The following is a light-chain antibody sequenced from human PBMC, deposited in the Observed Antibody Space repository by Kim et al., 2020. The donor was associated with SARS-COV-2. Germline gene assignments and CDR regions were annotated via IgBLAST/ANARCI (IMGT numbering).Light chain of an antibody. Sequence: VSPGETATLSCRASQSVSTYLAWYQQRAGQSPRLLIYGASSRAAGVPARFGGSGSGTEFTLTISSLQSEDFAVYYCHQYNYWPPDTFGQGTKLEI. J-gene: IGKJ2*01. CDR3: HQYNYWPPDT. V-gene: IGKV3-15*01. CDR2: GAS. CDR1: QSVSTY.